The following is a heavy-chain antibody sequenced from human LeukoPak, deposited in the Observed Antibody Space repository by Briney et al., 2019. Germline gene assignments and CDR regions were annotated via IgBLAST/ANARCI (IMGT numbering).Heavy chain of an antibody. V-gene: IGHV1-18*04. J-gene: IGHJ4*02. CDR3: ARDPYYDSSGPLYY. CDR1: GYTFTRYA. D-gene: IGHD3-22*01. CDR2: INTNQDKT. Sequence: ASVKVSCKASGYTFTRYAISWVRQAPGQGREWMGWINTNQDKTSYAQKLQGRVTKTTDTSTSTAYMELWSLRSDDTAVYYCARDPYYDSSGPLYYWGQGTLVTVSS.